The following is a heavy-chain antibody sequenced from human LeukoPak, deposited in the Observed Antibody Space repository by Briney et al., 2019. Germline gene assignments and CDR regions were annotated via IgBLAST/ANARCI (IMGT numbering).Heavy chain of an antibody. V-gene: IGHV3-49*04. CDR1: GFTFGDYA. J-gene: IGHJ5*02. Sequence: GRSLRLSCTPSGFTFGDYAMSWVRQAPGKGLEWVGFIRSKAYGGTTEYAASVKGRFTISRDDSKSIAYLQMNSLKAEDTAVYYCTRDPRITIFGVVPDPWGQGTLVTVSS. CDR3: TRDPRITIFGVVPDP. D-gene: IGHD3-3*01. CDR2: IRSKAYGGTT.